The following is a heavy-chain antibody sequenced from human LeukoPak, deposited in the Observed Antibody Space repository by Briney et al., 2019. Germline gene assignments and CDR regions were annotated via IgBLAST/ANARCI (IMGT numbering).Heavy chain of an antibody. CDR1: GGTFSRFT. V-gene: IGHV1-69*13. J-gene: IGHJ4*02. Sequence: SVKVSCKASGGTFSRFTISWVRQAPGQGFEWMGGVTPIFGTANFAQKFQGRVSITADESTSTAFMELSSLRSEDTAVYYCAREWGLESSGYFYAYWGQGTLVTVSS. CDR3: AREWGLESSGYFYAY. D-gene: IGHD3-22*01. CDR2: VTPIFGTA.